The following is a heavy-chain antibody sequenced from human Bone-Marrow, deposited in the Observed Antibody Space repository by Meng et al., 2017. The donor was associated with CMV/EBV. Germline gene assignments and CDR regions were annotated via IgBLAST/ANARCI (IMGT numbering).Heavy chain of an antibody. V-gene: IGHV3-23*01. Sequence: GGSLRLSCAASGFTFSSFGMHWVRQAPGKGLEWVSSMSDSGEVTYYADNVKGRFTISRDTSKNTLFLQMNSLRVGDTAMYYCAKDLGKIKLTSNQVVPDSWGQGKLVNGAS. CDR3: AKDLGKIKLTSNQVVPDS. CDR1: GFTFSSFG. J-gene: IGHJ4*02. CDR2: MSDSGEVT. D-gene: IGHD2-15*01.